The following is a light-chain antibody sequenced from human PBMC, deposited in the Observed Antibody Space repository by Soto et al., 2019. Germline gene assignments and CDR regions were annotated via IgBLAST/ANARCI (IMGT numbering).Light chain of an antibody. CDR3: CSYAGSPYV. J-gene: IGLJ1*01. CDR2: EVN. V-gene: IGLV2-23*02. Sequence: QSVLPQPAYVSGSPGQSITISCPGTSSDVGSYNLVSWYQQHPGKAPKLMIYEVNKRPSGVSNRFSGSKSGNTASLTISGLQAEDEADYYCCSYAGSPYVFGTGTKVTVL. CDR1: SSDVGSYNL.